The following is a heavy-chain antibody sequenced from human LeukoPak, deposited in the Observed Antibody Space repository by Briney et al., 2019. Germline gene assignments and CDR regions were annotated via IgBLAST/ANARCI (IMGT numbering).Heavy chain of an antibody. D-gene: IGHD3-22*01. V-gene: IGHV3-23*01. J-gene: IGHJ4*02. CDR2: ISASGATT. CDR1: GFTFSSYA. Sequence: GGSLRLSCAASGFTFSSYAMSWVRQAPGKGLEWVSSISASGATTYYADSVKGRFTISRDNSKNTLYLQMNSLRAEDTAVYYCAKGMSSAYYNWDYWGQGTLVTVSS. CDR3: AKGMSSAYYNWDY.